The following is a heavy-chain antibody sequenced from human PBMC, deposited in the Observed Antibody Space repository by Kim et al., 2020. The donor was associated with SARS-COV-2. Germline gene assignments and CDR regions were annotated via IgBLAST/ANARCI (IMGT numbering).Heavy chain of an antibody. Sequence: GGSLRLSCAASGFTLSGSTVHWVRQASGKGLEWVGRIRSKANSYATAYAASVKNRFTISRDDSKNTAYLQMNSLKTEDTAVYYCARVNPIAGGWYDAFDICGQGTIVTVSS. CDR3: ARVNPIAGGWYDAFDI. V-gene: IGHV3-73*01. D-gene: IGHD6-19*01. CDR2: IRSKANSYAT. CDR1: GFTLSGST. J-gene: IGHJ3*02.